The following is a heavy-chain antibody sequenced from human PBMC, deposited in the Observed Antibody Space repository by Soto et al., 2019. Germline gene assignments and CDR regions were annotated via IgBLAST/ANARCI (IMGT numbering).Heavy chain of an antibody. Sequence: GGSLRLSCAASGFTFSNYAMSWVRQVPGMGLEWVSTLGVRSTYYADSVKCRFTISRDNSNNALYLQMNSLRVGDTAVYYCAKGTLVKPPGTRAFDVWGQGTMVTVSS. V-gene: IGHV3-23*01. D-gene: IGHD6-13*01. J-gene: IGHJ3*01. CDR1: GFTFSNYA. CDR3: AKGTLVKPPGTRAFDV. CDR2: LGVRST.